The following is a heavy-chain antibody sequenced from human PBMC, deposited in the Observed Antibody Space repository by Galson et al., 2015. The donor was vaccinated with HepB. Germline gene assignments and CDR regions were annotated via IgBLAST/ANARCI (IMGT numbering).Heavy chain of an antibody. Sequence: SVKVSCKASGGTFSSYAISWVRQAPGQGLEWMGRIIPILGIANYAQKFQGRVTITADKSTSTAYMELSSLRSEDTAVYYCARDLGSWLRAGDYWGQGTLVTVSS. D-gene: IGHD6-13*01. CDR3: ARDLGSWLRAGDY. CDR2: IIPILGIA. J-gene: IGHJ4*02. CDR1: GGTFSSYA. V-gene: IGHV1-69*04.